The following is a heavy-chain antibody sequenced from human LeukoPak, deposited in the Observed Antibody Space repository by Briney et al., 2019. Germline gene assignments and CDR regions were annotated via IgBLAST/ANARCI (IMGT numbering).Heavy chain of an antibody. D-gene: IGHD1-26*01. Sequence: GGSLRFSCAASGFTFSSYAMSWVRQAPGKGLEWVSAISGSGGSTYYADSMKGRFTISRDNSKNTLYLQMNSLRAEDTAVYYCANSLWDASDYWGQGTLVTVTS. CDR2: ISGSGGST. J-gene: IGHJ4*02. V-gene: IGHV3-23*01. CDR3: ANSLWDASDY. CDR1: GFTFSSYA.